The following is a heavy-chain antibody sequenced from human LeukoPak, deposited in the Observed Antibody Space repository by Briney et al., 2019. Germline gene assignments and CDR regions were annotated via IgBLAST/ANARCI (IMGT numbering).Heavy chain of an antibody. CDR2: ISDDGTIK. D-gene: IGHD6-13*01. CDR1: GLTFSGYV. V-gene: IGHV3-30*04. Sequence: GGSLRLSCAASGLTFSGYVMHWVRQAPGKGLEWVATISDDGTIKYYADSLKGRFTISRDNAKNSLYLQMNSLRAEDTALYYCARDLYSSSWYFVSPGGYWGQGTLVTVFS. J-gene: IGHJ4*02. CDR3: ARDLYSSSWYFVSPGGY.